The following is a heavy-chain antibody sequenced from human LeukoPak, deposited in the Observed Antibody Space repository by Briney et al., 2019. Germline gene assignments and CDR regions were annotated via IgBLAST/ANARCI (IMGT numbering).Heavy chain of an antibody. D-gene: IGHD2-15*01. J-gene: IGHJ6*01. Sequence: GSLRTLRAGPGINLNSLYMKWVPPAPGEGVEWVLIIKSSSSYIYYADSVKGRFTISRDNAENSLYLQMNSLRAEDTAVYYCARGSEGYCSGGGCYYGMDVWGQGTTVTVSS. CDR2: IKSSSSYI. CDR1: GINLNSLY. V-gene: IGHV3-21*01. CDR3: ARGSEGYCSGGGCYYGMDV.